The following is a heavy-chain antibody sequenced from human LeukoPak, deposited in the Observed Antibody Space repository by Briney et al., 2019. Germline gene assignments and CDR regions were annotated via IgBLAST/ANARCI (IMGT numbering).Heavy chain of an antibody. CDR3: ARGDYDYVWGSYRFRAFDI. J-gene: IGHJ3*02. CDR1: GFTFTDYW. V-gene: IGHV3-7*04. Sequence: PGGSLRLSCEVSGFTFTDYWMGWVRQAPGKGLEWVANIKQDGSEKYYVDSVKGRFTISRDNAKNSLYLQMNSLRAEDTAVYYCARGDYDYVWGSYRFRAFDIWGQGTMVTVSS. D-gene: IGHD3-16*02. CDR2: IKQDGSEK.